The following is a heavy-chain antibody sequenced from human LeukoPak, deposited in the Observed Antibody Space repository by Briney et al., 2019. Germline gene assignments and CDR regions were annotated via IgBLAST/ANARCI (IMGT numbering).Heavy chain of an antibody. Sequence: PSETLSLTCTVSGGSINKYYWSWIRQSPGKGLEWLGYVHDSAGTIYNPSLKSRVTISVGTSKTQFSLKVTSVTTADTAIYYCAKGRKDFDTNLGPFDSWGQGILVTVSS. CDR1: GGSINKYY. CDR3: AKGRKDFDTNLGPFDS. J-gene: IGHJ4*02. V-gene: IGHV4-59*01. CDR2: VHDSAGT. D-gene: IGHD3-9*01.